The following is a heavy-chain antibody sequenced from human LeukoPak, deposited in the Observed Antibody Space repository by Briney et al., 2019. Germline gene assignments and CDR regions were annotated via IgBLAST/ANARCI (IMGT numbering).Heavy chain of an antibody. V-gene: IGHV4-4*07. Sequence: PSETLSLTCTVSGGSISSYYWSWIRQPAGKGLEWIGRIYTSGSTNYNPSLKSRVTMSVDTSKNQFSLKLSPVTAADTAVYYCAGARYSYGKPYYFDYWGQGTLVTVSS. CDR1: GGSISSYY. D-gene: IGHD5-18*01. J-gene: IGHJ4*02. CDR2: IYTSGST. CDR3: AGARYSYGKPYYFDY.